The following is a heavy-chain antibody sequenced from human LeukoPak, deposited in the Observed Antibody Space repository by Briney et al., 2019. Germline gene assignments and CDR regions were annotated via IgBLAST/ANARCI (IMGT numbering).Heavy chain of an antibody. V-gene: IGHV1-69*05. J-gene: IGHJ5*02. CDR2: IIPIFGTA. D-gene: IGHD3-22*01. CDR1: GGTFSSYA. CDR3: ASSSGYYLRGWFDP. Sequence: RASVKVSCKASGGTFSSYAISWVRQAPGQGLEWMGGIIPIFGTANYAQKFQGRVTITTDESTSTAYMELSSLRSEDTAVYYCASSSGYYLRGWFDPWGQGTLVTVSS.